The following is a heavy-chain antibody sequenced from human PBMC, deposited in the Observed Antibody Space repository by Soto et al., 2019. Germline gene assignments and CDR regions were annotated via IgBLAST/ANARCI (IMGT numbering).Heavy chain of an antibody. CDR1: GLSLSTTDEA. CDR3: SHYVSTSPASWFGA. Sequence: QITLKESGPPLVKPTQTLTLTCTFSGLSLSTTDEAVAWIRQPPGKALEWLELIYWDDDNRYNPTLKTRLTITMDTSKIQVVLTLTNMDPVDTATYYCSHYVSTSPASWFGAWGQGILVTVSS. CDR2: IYWDDDN. D-gene: IGHD3-10*02. J-gene: IGHJ5*02. V-gene: IGHV2-5*02.